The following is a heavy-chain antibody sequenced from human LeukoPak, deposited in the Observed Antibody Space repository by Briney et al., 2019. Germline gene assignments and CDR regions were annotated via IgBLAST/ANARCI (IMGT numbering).Heavy chain of an antibody. Sequence: GGSLRLSCAASGFTFSSYAMSWVRQAPGKGLEWVSGISGSGGNTYYADSVKGRFTISRDNSKNTLYLQMNSLRAEDTAVYYCAKDLMAYSSGNNWFDPWGQGNLVTVPS. CDR2: ISGSGGNT. D-gene: IGHD6-19*01. V-gene: IGHV3-23*01. J-gene: IGHJ5*02. CDR1: GFTFSSYA. CDR3: AKDLMAYSSGNNWFDP.